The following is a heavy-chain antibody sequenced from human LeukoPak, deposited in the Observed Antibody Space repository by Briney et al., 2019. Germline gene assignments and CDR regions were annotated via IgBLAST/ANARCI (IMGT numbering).Heavy chain of an antibody. CDR3: TSQYSSGRGAFDI. V-gene: IGHV3-49*05. D-gene: IGHD6-19*01. Sequence: KPGRSLRLSCTASGFTFGDYAMSWFRQDPGKGREWVGFIRSKAYGGTTEYAASVKGRFTISRDDSKSIAYLQMHSLKTEDTAVYYCTSQYSSGRGAFDIWGQGTMVTVSS. CDR1: GFTFGDYA. CDR2: IRSKAYGGTT. J-gene: IGHJ3*02.